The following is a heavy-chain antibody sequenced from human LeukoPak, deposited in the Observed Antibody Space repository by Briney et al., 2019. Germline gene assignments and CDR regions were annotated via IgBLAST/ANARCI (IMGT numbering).Heavy chain of an antibody. CDR3: ARDPLGGYDILTDFDY. CDR1: GFTFSSYA. CDR2: ISYDGSNK. Sequence: GGSLRLSSAASGFTFSSYAMHWVRQAPGKGLEWVAVISYDGSNKYYADSVKGRFTISRDNSKNTLYLQMNSLRAEDTAVYYCARDPLGGYDILTDFDYWGQGTLVTVSS. D-gene: IGHD3-9*01. V-gene: IGHV3-30-3*01. J-gene: IGHJ4*02.